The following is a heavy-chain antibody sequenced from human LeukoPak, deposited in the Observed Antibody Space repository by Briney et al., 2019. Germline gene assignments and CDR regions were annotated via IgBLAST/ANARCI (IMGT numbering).Heavy chain of an antibody. V-gene: IGHV3-23*01. D-gene: IGHD6-19*01. Sequence: GGSLTLSCAASGFSFSSYAMSWVRQAPGKGLEWVSAISNSGDSTFYADSVKGRFTISRDNSQNTLYVQMNSLTAEDTAVYYCAKDQGYSSAWYSRDGFDMWGQGTMVTVSS. CDR1: GFSFSSYA. CDR2: ISNSGDST. J-gene: IGHJ3*02. CDR3: AKDQGYSSAWYSRDGFDM.